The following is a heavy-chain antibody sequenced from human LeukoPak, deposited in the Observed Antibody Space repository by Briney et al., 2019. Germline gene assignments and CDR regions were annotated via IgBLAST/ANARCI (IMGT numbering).Heavy chain of an antibody. CDR3: AKVVDYDSSGYPMGAFNI. CDR1: GFTFDDYA. CDR2: ISWNSGSI. Sequence: GRSLRLSCAASGFTFDDYAMHWVRQAPGKGLEWVSGISWNSGSIGYADSVKGRFTISRDNAKNSLYLQMNSLRAEDTALYYCAKVVDYDSSGYPMGAFNIWGQGTMVTVSS. D-gene: IGHD3-22*01. J-gene: IGHJ3*02. V-gene: IGHV3-9*01.